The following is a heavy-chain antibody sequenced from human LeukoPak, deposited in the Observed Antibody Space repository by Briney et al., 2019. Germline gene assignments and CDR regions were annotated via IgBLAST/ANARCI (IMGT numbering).Heavy chain of an antibody. J-gene: IGHJ4*02. CDR1: GGSISSGSYY. CDR3: ARGSAGTRFRIDY. Sequence: PSETLSLTCTVSGGSISSGSYYWSWIRQPAGKGLEWIGRIYTSGSTNYNPSLKSRVTISVDTSKNQFSLKLSSVTAADTAVYYCARGSAGTRFRIDYWGQGTLVTVSS. D-gene: IGHD6-13*01. CDR2: IYTSGST. V-gene: IGHV4-61*02.